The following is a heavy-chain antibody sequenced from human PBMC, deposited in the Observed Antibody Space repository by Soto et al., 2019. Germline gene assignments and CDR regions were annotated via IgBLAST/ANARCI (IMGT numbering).Heavy chain of an antibody. J-gene: IGHJ4*02. CDR2: VYYSGSA. CDR1: GGSVSNNSYY. V-gene: IGHV4-39*02. D-gene: IGHD3-10*01. CDR3: ARRPLVRGIIPYYFDY. Sequence: QLQLLESGPGLVKPSETLSLTCTVSGGSVSNNSYYWGWIRQPPGKRLEWIGSVYYSGSAYYNQSLKRRLTISVDTSMNHFSLKLSSVTAADTAIYYCARRPLVRGIIPYYFDYWGQGTLVTVSS.